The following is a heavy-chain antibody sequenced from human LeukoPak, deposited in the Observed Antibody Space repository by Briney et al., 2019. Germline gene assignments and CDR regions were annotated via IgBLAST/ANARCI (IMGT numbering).Heavy chain of an antibody. J-gene: IGHJ6*02. V-gene: IGHV4-59*01. CDR3: AREDPQTRVPEGMDV. CDR2: VYYSGTT. D-gene: IGHD4/OR15-4a*01. CDR1: GGSISYYY. Sequence: SETLSLTCTASGGSISYYYWSWIRQSPGKGLEWIGYVYYSGTTNYNPSLKSRVTISVDTSKNQFSLQLRSVTAADTAVYYCAREDPQTRVPEGMDVWGQGTTVTVSS.